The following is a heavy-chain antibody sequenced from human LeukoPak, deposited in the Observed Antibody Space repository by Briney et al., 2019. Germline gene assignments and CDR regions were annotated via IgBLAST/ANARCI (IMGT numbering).Heavy chain of an antibody. CDR2: INAYNGHT. D-gene: IGHD2/OR15-2a*01. CDR3: ARGEYNYFDY. V-gene: IGHV1-18*01. J-gene: IGHJ4*02. Sequence: GASVKVSCKASGGTFSSYAITWVRQAPGQGLEWVGWINAYNGHTNYVQNLQGRATMTTDTSTSTAYMELRSLRSDDTAVYYCARGEYNYFDYWGQGTLVTVSS. CDR1: GGTFSSYA.